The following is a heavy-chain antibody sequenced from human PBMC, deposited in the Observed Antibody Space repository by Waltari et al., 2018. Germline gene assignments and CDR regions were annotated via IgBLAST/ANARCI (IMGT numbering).Heavy chain of an antibody. CDR2: ISNSGDKI. CDR1: GVTFSRYA. Sequence: EVQLLESGGGLVQLGGSLRLSCAASGVTFSRYAMRWVRQAPGKGLEWVSAISNSGDKIYYADSVRGRFTISRDNSKNTLYLQMNSLRAEDTAIYYCAKEYSSSWVSFDYWGQGTLVTVSS. CDR3: AKEYSSSWVSFDY. V-gene: IGHV3-23*01. J-gene: IGHJ4*02. D-gene: IGHD6-13*01.